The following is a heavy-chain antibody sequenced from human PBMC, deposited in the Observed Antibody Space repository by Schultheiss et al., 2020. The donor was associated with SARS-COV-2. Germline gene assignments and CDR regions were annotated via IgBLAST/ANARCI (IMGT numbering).Heavy chain of an antibody. CDR2: INSDGSST. J-gene: IGHJ6*02. CDR1: GFTFSSYS. Sequence: GGSLRLSCAASGFTFSSYSMNWVRQAPGKGLVWVSRINSDGSSTSYADSVKGRFTISRDNAKNTLYLQMNSLRAEDTAVYYCARAEQQLVHGDYYYYGMDVWGQGTTVTVSS. D-gene: IGHD6-13*01. V-gene: IGHV3-74*01. CDR3: ARAEQQLVHGDYYYYGMDV.